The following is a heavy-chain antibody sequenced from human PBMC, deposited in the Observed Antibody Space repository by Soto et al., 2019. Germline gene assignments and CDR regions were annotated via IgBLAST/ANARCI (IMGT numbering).Heavy chain of an antibody. Sequence: QVQLVESGGGVVQPGRSLRLSCAASGFTFSSYGMHWVRQAPGKGLEWVAVISYDGSNKYYADSVKGRFTISRDNSNNTLYLQMNSLRAEDTAVYYCAKGPGGRFDYWGQGTLVTVSS. V-gene: IGHV3-30*18. CDR1: GFTFSSYG. J-gene: IGHJ4*02. CDR2: ISYDGSNK. D-gene: IGHD3-10*01. CDR3: AKGPGGRFDY.